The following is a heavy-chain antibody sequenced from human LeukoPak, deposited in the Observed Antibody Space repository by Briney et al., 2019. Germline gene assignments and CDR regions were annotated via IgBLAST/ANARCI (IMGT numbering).Heavy chain of an antibody. Sequence: GGSLRLSCAASGFNFSNYAMHWVRQAPGKGLEWVAVISYDGSNKYYADSVKDRFTISRDNSKNTLYLQMNSLRAEDTAMYYCAKDRLRGGYGFDLMNYWGQGTLVTVSS. V-gene: IGHV3-30*04. CDR2: ISYDGSNK. CDR3: AKDRLRGGYGFDLMNY. J-gene: IGHJ4*02. CDR1: GFNFSNYA. D-gene: IGHD5-18*01.